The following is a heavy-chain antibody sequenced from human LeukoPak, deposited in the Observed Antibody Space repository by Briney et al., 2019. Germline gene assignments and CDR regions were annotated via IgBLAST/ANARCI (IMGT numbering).Heavy chain of an antibody. Sequence: SETLSLTCTVSSASITSSPYFWGWIRQSPGKGLEWIGSIYTSGSTNYNPSLKSRVTMSVDTSKNQFSLKLSSVTAADTAVYYCARGLTSGYYGHYYMDVWGKGTTVTVSS. J-gene: IGHJ6*03. D-gene: IGHD3-22*01. CDR1: SASITSSPYF. CDR3: ARGLTSGYYGHYYMDV. CDR2: IYTSGST. V-gene: IGHV4-39*07.